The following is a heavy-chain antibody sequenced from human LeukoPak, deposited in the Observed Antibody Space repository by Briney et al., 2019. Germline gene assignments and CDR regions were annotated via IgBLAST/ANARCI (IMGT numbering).Heavy chain of an antibody. CDR2: IYYSGST. Sequence: PSETLSLTCTVSGGSISSYYWSWIRQPPGKGLEWIGYIYYSGSTNYNPSLKSRVTISVDTSKNQFSLKLSSVTAADTAVYYCARGRGDGYNWYYFDYWGQGTLVTASS. CDR1: GGSISSYY. CDR3: ARGRGDGYNWYYFDY. J-gene: IGHJ4*02. D-gene: IGHD5-24*01. V-gene: IGHV4-59*01.